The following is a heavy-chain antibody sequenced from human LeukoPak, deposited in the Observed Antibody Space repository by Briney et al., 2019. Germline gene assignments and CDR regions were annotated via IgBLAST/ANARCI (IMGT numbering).Heavy chain of an antibody. CDR3: ARVGKYYYDRTGAFDI. D-gene: IGHD3-22*01. CDR1: GGSISTYY. CDR2: IYTSGST. Sequence: PSVTLSLTCTVSGGSISTYYWSWIRQPAGKGLEWIGRIYTSGSTNYNPSLKSRVTMSVDTSKNHFSLKLSSVTAADTAIYYCARVGKYYYDRTGAFDIWGQGTMVTVSS. V-gene: IGHV4-4*07. J-gene: IGHJ3*02.